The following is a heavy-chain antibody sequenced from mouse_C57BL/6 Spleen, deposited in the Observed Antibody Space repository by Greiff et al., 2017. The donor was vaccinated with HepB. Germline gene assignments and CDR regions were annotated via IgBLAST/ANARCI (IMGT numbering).Heavy chain of an antibody. V-gene: IGHV7-3*01. J-gene: IGHJ1*03. CDR2: IRNKANGYTT. CDR3: ASHPYWYFDV. Sequence: EVMLVESGGGLVQPGGSLSLSCAASGFTFTDYYMSWVRQPPGKALEWLGFIRNKANGYTTEYSASVKGRFTISRDNSQSILYLQMNALRAEDSATYYCASHPYWYFDVWGTGTTVTVSS. CDR1: GFTFTDYY.